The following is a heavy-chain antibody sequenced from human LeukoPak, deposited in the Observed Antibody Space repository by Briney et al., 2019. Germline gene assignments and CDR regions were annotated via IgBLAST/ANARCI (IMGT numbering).Heavy chain of an antibody. CDR1: GGSINNYY. CDR2: IFHSGST. Sequence: SETLSLTCTVSGGSINNYYWSWIRQPPGKGLEWIGYIFHSGSTDYNPSLKSRVTISVDTSKNQFSLRLSSVTAADTAVYYCARRADNTSGYYPYWGQGTLVTVSS. CDR3: ARRADNTSGYYPY. D-gene: IGHD3-22*01. V-gene: IGHV4-59*08. J-gene: IGHJ4*02.